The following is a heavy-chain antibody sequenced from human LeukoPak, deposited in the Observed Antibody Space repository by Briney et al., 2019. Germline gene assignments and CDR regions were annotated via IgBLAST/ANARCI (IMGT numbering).Heavy chain of an antibody. CDR2: IYYSGST. V-gene: IGHV4-59*08. CDR1: GGSISSYY. Sequence: SETLSLTCTVSGGSISSYYWSWIRQPPGKGLEWIGYIYYSGSTNYNPSLKSRVTISVDTSKNQFSLKLSSVTAADTAVYYCARLHATYELFDYWGQGTLVTVSS. CDR3: ARLHATYELFDY. D-gene: IGHD1-26*01. J-gene: IGHJ4*02.